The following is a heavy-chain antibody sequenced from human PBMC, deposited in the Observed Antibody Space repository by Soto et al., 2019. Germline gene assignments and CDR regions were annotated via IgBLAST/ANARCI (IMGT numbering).Heavy chain of an antibody. CDR1: GYTFTSYA. Sequence: GASVKVSCKASGYTFTSYAMHWVRQAPGQRLEWIGWINAGNGNTKYSQKFQGRVTITRDTSASTAYMELSSLRSEDTAVYYCVGSFCFEPADGYGPPDAYSGQGSFVTGSS. CDR3: VGSFCFEPADGYGPPDAY. D-gene: IGHD5-12*01. CDR2: INAGNGNT. V-gene: IGHV1-3*01. J-gene: IGHJ4*02.